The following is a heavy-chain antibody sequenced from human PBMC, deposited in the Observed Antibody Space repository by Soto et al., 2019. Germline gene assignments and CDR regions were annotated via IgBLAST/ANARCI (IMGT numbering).Heavy chain of an antibody. V-gene: IGHV3-23*01. Sequence: TGGSLRLSCAASGFTFSSYAMSWVRQAPGKGLEWVSAISGSGGSTYYADSVKGRFTISRDNSKNTLYLQMNSLRAEDTAVYYCAKYLTGSSRPPSYFDYWGQGTLVTVSS. CDR1: GFTFSSYA. D-gene: IGHD6-13*01. J-gene: IGHJ4*02. CDR3: AKYLTGSSRPPSYFDY. CDR2: ISGSGGST.